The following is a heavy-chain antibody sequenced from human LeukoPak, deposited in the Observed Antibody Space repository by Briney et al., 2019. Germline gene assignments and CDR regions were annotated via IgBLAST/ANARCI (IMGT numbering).Heavy chain of an antibody. J-gene: IGHJ4*02. CDR2: IIPILGIA. CDR1: GGTFSSYA. D-gene: IGHD3-22*01. CDR3: ARASSKYDSSGYHREIMRSDY. Sequence: SVKVSCKASGGTFSSYAISWVRQAPGQGLEWMGRIIPILGIANYAQKFQGRVTITADKSTSTAYMELSSLRSEDTAVYYCARASSKYDSSGYHREIMRSDYWGQGTLVTVSS. V-gene: IGHV1-69*04.